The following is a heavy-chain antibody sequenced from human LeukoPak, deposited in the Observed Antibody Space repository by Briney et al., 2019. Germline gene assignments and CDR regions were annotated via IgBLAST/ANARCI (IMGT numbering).Heavy chain of an antibody. Sequence: ASVKVSCKASGYTFTSYGISWVRQAAGQGLEWMGWISAYNGNTNYAQKLQGRVTMTTDTSPSTAYMELRSLRSADTAVYYCARDLPYYYDSSGYYRPSLGYWGQGTLVTVSS. CDR1: GYTFTSYG. J-gene: IGHJ4*02. CDR3: ARDLPYYYDSSGYYRPSLGY. CDR2: ISAYNGNT. V-gene: IGHV1-18*01. D-gene: IGHD3-22*01.